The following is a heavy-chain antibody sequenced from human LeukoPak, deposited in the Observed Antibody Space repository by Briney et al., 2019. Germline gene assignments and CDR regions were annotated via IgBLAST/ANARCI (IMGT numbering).Heavy chain of an antibody. CDR1: GYSISSGYY. CDR3: ARPDIYCSGGSCYPDAFDI. CDR2: IYHSGST. Sequence: ETLSLTRAVSGYSISSGYYWGWIRQPPGKGLEWIGSIYHSGSTYYNPSLKSRVTISVDTSKNQFSLKLSSVTAADTAVYYCARPDIYCSGGSCYPDAFDIWGQGTMVTVSS. V-gene: IGHV4-38-2*01. J-gene: IGHJ3*02. D-gene: IGHD2-15*01.